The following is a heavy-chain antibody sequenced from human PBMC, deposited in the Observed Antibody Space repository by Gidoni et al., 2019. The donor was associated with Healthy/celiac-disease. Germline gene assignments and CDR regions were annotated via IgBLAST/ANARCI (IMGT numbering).Heavy chain of an antibody. V-gene: IGHV4-59*08. CDR2: IYYSGST. Sequence: QVQLQESGPGLVKPSETLSLPCTVSGGSISSYYWSWIRQPPGKGLEGIGYIYYSGSTNYNPSLKSRVTISVDTSKNQVSLKLSSVTAADTAVYYCARHGCGGDCYTPNYYYGMDVWGQGTTVTVSS. D-gene: IGHD2-21*02. CDR3: ARHGCGGDCYTPNYYYGMDV. J-gene: IGHJ6*02. CDR1: GGSISSYY.